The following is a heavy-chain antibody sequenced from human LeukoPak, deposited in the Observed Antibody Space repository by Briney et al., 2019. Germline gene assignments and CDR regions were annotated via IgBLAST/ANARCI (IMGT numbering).Heavy chain of an antibody. CDR2: IYTSGST. V-gene: IGHV4-4*07. CDR1: GGSISSYY. CDR3: ARDWWNYDFWSGCQNWFDP. Sequence: SETLSLTCTVSGGSISSYYWSWIRQPAGKGLEWIGRIYTSGSTNYNPSLKSRVTMSVDTSKNQFSLKLSSVTAADTAVYYCARDWWNYDFWSGCQNWFDPWGQGTLVTVSS. D-gene: IGHD3-3*01. J-gene: IGHJ5*02.